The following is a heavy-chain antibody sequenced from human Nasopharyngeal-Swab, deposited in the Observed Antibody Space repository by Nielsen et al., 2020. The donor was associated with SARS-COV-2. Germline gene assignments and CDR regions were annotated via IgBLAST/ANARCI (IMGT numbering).Heavy chain of an antibody. CDR2: IKSKTDGGTT. D-gene: IGHD3-22*01. Sequence: GESVKISCAASGFTFSNAWMSWVRQAPGKGLEWVGRIKSKTDGGTTDYAAPVKGRFTISRDDSKNTLYLQMNSLKTEDTAVYYCTTDRHYYDSSGYYYGYYFDYWGQGTLVTVSS. CDR3: TTDRHYYDSSGYYYGYYFDY. J-gene: IGHJ4*02. CDR1: GFTFSNAW. V-gene: IGHV3-15*01.